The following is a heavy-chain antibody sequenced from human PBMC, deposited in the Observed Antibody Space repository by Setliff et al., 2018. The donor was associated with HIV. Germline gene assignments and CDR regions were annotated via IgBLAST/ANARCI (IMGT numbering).Heavy chain of an antibody. CDR3: ARGDGTKYYYYYYMDV. Sequence: SETLSLTCTVSGGSISSGGYYWSWIRQHPGKGLEWIGYIYYSGRTYYNPSLKSRVTISVDTSKNQFSLKLSSVTAADTAVYYCARGDGTKYYYYYYMDVWGKGTTVTVSS. D-gene: IGHD1-7*01. V-gene: IGHV4-31*03. CDR2: IYYSGRT. J-gene: IGHJ6*03. CDR1: GGSISSGGYY.